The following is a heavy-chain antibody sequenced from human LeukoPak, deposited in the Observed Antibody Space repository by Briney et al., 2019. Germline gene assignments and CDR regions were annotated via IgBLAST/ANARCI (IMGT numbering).Heavy chain of an antibody. J-gene: IGHJ4*02. D-gene: IGHD4-17*01. Sequence: GGSLRLSCAASGFTFSNYWMHWVRQAPGKGLVWVSRINSAGSSTTYADSVKGRFTISRDNAKNTLYLQMNSLRADDTAVYYCARVYGDFDYWGQGTLVTVSS. CDR2: INSAGSST. V-gene: IGHV3-74*01. CDR1: GFTFSNYW. CDR3: ARVYGDFDY.